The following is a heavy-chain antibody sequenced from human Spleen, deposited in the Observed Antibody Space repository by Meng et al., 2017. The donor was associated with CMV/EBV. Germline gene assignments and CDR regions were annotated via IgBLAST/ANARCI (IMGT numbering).Heavy chain of an antibody. J-gene: IGHJ5*02. V-gene: IGHV4-59*01. CDR3: ARGDYGAPTANWFDP. D-gene: IGHD4/OR15-4a*01. CDR2: IYYTGST. CDR1: GGSITTNY. Sequence: SETLSLTCTVSGGSITTNYWSWIRQPPGKGLEWIGYIYYTGSTHYNPSLKSRVTISVDTSKKQFSLKLSSVTAADTAVYYCARGDYGAPTANWFDPWGQGSPVTVSS.